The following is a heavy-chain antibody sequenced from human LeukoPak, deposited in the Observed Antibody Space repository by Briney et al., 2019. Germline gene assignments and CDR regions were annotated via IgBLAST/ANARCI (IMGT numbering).Heavy chain of an antibody. V-gene: IGHV1-18*01. CDR2: ISAYNGNT. CDR3: ARDPFLKFIKYYYGSGSPMGY. CDR1: GYTFTSYG. Sequence: ASVKVSCKASGYTFTSYGISWVRQAPGQGLEWMGWISAYNGNTNYAQKLQGRVTMTTDTSTSTAYMELRSLRSDDTAVYYCARDPFLKFIKYYYGSGSPMGYWGQGTLVTVSS. D-gene: IGHD3-10*01. J-gene: IGHJ4*02.